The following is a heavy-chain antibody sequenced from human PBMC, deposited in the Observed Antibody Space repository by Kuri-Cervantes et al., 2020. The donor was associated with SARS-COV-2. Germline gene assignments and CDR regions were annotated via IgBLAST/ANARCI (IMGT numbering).Heavy chain of an antibody. D-gene: IGHD2-2*02. V-gene: IGHV3-13*01. CDR1: GFTFSVYD. CDR2: IGTSGDT. J-gene: IGHJ6*02. CDR3: AKDLFVVVPAAIISLYYYYGMDV. Sequence: GESLKISCAASGFTFSVYDMHWVRQATGKGLEWVSAIGTSGDTYYPGSVKGRFTISRDNSKNTLYLQMNSLRAEDTAVYYCAKDLFVVVPAAIISLYYYYGMDVWGQGTTVTVSS.